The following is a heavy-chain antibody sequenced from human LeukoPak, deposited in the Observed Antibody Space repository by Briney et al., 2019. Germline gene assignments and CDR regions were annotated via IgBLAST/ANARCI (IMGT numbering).Heavy chain of an antibody. D-gene: IGHD3-10*01. CDR2: INPNSGGT. CDR3: ARALQSATMVRGARGDY. J-gene: IGHJ4*02. Sequence: ASVTVSCKASGYTFTGYYMHWVRQAPGQGLEWMGWINPNSGGTNYAQKFQGRVTMTRDTSISTAYMELSRLRSDDTAVYYCARALQSATMVRGARGDYWGQGTLVTVSS. CDR1: GYTFTGYY. V-gene: IGHV1-2*02.